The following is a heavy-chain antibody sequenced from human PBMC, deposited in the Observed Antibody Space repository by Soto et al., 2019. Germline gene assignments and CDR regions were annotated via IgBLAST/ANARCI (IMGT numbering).Heavy chain of an antibody. CDR3: AKAHYYGSGRYPGGFDY. CDR2: ISGSAVGT. D-gene: IGHD3-10*01. CDR1: GFTFSSYD. V-gene: IGHV3-23*01. J-gene: IGHJ4*02. Sequence: EVQLLESGGGLVQPGGSLRLSCAASGFTFSSYDMSWVRQAPGKGLEWVSLISGSAVGTYYADSVRGRFTISRDNPKNTLYLQMNSLRAKDTAVYYCAKAHYYGSGRYPGGFDYWGQGTLVTVSS.